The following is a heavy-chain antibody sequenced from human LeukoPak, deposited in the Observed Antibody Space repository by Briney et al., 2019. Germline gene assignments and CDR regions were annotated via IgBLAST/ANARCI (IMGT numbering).Heavy chain of an antibody. CDR2: IYYSGST. CDR3: ARGGGEYSGSYRYYYYYMDV. V-gene: IGHV4-59*01. CDR1: GGSISSYY. D-gene: IGHD1-26*01. Sequence: SETLSLTCTVSGGSISSYYWSWLRQPPGKGLEWIGYIYYSGSTNYNPSLKSRVTISVDTSKNQFSLKLSSVTAADTAVYYCARGGGEYSGSYRYYYYYMDVWGKGTTVTVSS. J-gene: IGHJ6*03.